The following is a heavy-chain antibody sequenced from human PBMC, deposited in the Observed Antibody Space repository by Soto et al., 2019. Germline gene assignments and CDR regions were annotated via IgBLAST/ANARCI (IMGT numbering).Heavy chain of an antibody. CDR3: AKGQRSYSSGWYYYYYGMDV. Sequence: VGSLRLSCAASGFTVSTNYMSWVRQAPGKGLEWVSAISGSGGSTYYADSVKGRFTISRDNSKNTLYLQMNSLRAEDTAVYYCAKGQRSYSSGWYYYYYGMDVWGQGTTVNVS. V-gene: IGHV3-23*01. D-gene: IGHD6-19*01. J-gene: IGHJ6*02. CDR1: GFTVSTNY. CDR2: ISGSGGST.